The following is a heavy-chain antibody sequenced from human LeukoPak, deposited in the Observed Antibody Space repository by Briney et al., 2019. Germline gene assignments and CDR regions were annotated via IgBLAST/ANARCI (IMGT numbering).Heavy chain of an antibody. CDR3: GRMISANFYFYYGMDV. D-gene: IGHD4/OR15-4a*01. V-gene: IGHV4-39*01. Sequence: SETLSLTCTVSGDSISSSSSYWGWIRQPPGKGLEWIGSISYSGNTYYNPSLKSRVSTSVDTSKNQFSLKLGSVTAADTAVYYCGRMISANFYFYYGMDVWGQGTTVTVSS. CDR1: GDSISSSSSY. CDR2: ISYSGNT. J-gene: IGHJ6*02.